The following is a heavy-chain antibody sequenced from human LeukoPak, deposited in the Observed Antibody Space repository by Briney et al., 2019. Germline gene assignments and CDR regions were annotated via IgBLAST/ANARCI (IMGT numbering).Heavy chain of an antibody. Sequence: GGSLRLSCAASGFTFSSDWMSWVRQAPGKGLEWVANIKQDGTEKYYVDSVKGRFTISRDNAKNSLYLQMNSLRAEDTAVYYCARSKYSSSWLDAFDIWGQGTMVTVSS. V-gene: IGHV3-7*01. CDR2: IKQDGTEK. CDR1: GFTFSSDW. D-gene: IGHD6-13*01. CDR3: ARSKYSSSWLDAFDI. J-gene: IGHJ3*02.